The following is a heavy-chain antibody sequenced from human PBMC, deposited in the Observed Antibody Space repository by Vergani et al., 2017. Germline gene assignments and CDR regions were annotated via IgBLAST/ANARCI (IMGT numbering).Heavy chain of an antibody. CDR1: GFTFSTYD. D-gene: IGHD5-12*01. CDR3: ARDRVDIVATTTYYYYYYGMDV. Sequence: EVQLVESGGGLVQPGGSLRLSCAASGFTFSTYDMHWVRQATGTGLEWVSAIGTAGDTYYPGSVKGRFTISRENAKNSLYLQMNGLRAGDTAVYYCARDRVDIVATTTYYYYYYGMDVWGQGTTVTVSS. V-gene: IGHV3-13*01. J-gene: IGHJ6*02. CDR2: IGTAGDT.